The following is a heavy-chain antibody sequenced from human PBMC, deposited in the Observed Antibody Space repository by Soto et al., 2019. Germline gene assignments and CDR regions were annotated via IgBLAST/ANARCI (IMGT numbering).Heavy chain of an antibody. CDR3: TRDGTITFGGVLVPNWFDP. CDR1: RFSCVSAA. CDR2: IKSKTAGGTT. J-gene: IGHJ5*02. Sequence: GVSLGLACAAYRFSCVSAAMSCVGQSPGKGLEWVGRIKSKTAGGTTDYAAPVKGRFTISRDDSKNTLYLQMNSLKTEDTAVYYCTRDGTITFGGVLVPNWFDPCGKGTMGAGAS. V-gene: IGHV3-15*07. D-gene: IGHD3-16*01.